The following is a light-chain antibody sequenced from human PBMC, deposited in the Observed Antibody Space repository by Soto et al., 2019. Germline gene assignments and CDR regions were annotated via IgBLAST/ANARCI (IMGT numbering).Light chain of an antibody. CDR1: QIVSTN. Sequence: EIVMTQSPATLAVSPGETATLSCRASQIVSTNLAWYQQKPGQTPRLLIYGASTRASGVPARFSGSGSGTEFTLTISSLQSEDFAVYYCQQYNNWPPLTFGGGTKVEIK. CDR2: GAS. CDR3: QQYNNWPPLT. V-gene: IGKV3-15*01. J-gene: IGKJ4*01.